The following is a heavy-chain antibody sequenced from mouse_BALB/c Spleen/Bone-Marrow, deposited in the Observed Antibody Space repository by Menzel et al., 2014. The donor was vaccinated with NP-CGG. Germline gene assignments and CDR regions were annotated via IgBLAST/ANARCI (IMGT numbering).Heavy chain of an antibody. D-gene: IGHD2-2*01. CDR3: NRIYYGSMYY. V-gene: IGHV14-4*02. Sequence: EVKLQESGAELVRSGASVKLSCTASGFNIKDYYMHWVKQRPEQGLEWIGWIDPENGDTEYAPKFQGKATMTADTSSNTAYLQLSSLTSEDTAVYYCNRIYYGSMYYWGQGTSVTVSS. CDR2: IDPENGDT. CDR1: GFNIKDYY. J-gene: IGHJ4*01.